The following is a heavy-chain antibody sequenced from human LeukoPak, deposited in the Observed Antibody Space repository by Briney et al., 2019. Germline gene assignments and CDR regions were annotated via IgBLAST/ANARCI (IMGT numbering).Heavy chain of an antibody. CDR2: IYYSGST. Sequence: PSETLSLTCTVSGGSISSYYWSWIRQPPGKGLEWIGYIYYSGSTNYNPSLKSRVTISVDTSKNQFSLKLSSVTAADTAVYYCARRGWLHPGNFEYWGQGTLVTVSS. D-gene: IGHD5-24*01. V-gene: IGHV4-59*12. CDR1: GGSISSYY. CDR3: ARRGWLHPGNFEY. J-gene: IGHJ4*02.